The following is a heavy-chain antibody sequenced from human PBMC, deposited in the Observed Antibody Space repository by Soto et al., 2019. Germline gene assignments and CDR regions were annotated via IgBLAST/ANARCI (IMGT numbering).Heavy chain of an antibody. D-gene: IGHD6-19*01. CDR2: ISSSSSYI. CDR1: GFTFSSYS. V-gene: IGHV3-21*01. Sequence: GGSLRLSCAASGFTFSSYSMNWVRQAPGKGLEWVSSISSSSSYIYYADSVKGRFTIPRDNAKNSLYLQMNSLRAEDTAVYYCARAGIAVAGTSDYWGQGTLVTVSS. J-gene: IGHJ4*02. CDR3: ARAGIAVAGTSDY.